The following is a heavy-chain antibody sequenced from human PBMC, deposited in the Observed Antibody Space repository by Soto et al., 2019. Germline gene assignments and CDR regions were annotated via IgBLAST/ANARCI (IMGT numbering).Heavy chain of an antibody. CDR3: ARDPHEGVYDY. Sequence: ASVKVSCKASGYTFTGYYLHWIRQAPGQGLEWMGWMRPNSGGANYAQKFQGRVSMTRDTSISTFYMELSRLRSDDTAVYYCARDPHEGVYDYWGQGTLVTVSS. J-gene: IGHJ4*02. CDR2: MRPNSGGA. D-gene: IGHD2-8*01. CDR1: GYTFTGYY. V-gene: IGHV1-2*02.